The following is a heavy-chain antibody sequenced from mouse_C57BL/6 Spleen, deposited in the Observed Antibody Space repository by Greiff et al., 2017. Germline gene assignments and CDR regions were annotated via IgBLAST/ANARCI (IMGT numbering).Heavy chain of an antibody. CDR2: ISSGGSYT. CDR1: GFPFSSHG. J-gene: IGHJ2*01. D-gene: IGHD2-1*01. CDR3: ARQGKALFDY. Sequence: EVLSVASGGDFVKPGGSLKLFCAASGFPFSSHGMSWVRQTPDKRPEWVATISSGGSYTYFPDSVKGRFTITGDNAKNTLYLQMSSLKSEDTAMYYCARQGKALFDYWGQGTTLTVSS. V-gene: IGHV5-6*01.